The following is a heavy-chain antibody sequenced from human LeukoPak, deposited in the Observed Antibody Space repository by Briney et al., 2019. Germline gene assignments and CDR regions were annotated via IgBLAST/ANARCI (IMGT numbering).Heavy chain of an antibody. CDR2: IWYDGSNE. Sequence: GGSLRLSCTASGFTFRTYGMVWVRQAPGKGLEWVAVIWYDGSNENYADSVKGRLSISRDNSKSTLFLQMNSLRVEDTAVYYCARNAYNQSGFDYWGLGPLVPVSS. CDR1: GFTFRTYG. CDR3: ARNAYNQSGFDY. J-gene: IGHJ4*02. D-gene: IGHD5-24*01. V-gene: IGHV3-33*01.